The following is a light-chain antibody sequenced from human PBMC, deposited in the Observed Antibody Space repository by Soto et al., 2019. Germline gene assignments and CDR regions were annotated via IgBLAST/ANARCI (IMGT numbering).Light chain of an antibody. CDR2: DAS. CDR1: QSVSSY. J-gene: IGKJ2*01. CDR3: QQRSNWPPYT. Sequence: EIVLTQSPATLSLSPGERATLSCGASQSVSSYLAWYQQKPGQAPRLLIYDASNRATGIPARFSGSGSGTDFTLTIRSLEPEDFAVYYCQQRSNWPPYTFGQGTKLEIK. V-gene: IGKV3-11*01.